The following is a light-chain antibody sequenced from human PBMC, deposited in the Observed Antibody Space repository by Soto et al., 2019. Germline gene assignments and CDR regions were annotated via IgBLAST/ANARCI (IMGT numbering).Light chain of an antibody. Sequence: QSVLTQPPSVSGAPGQRVTISCTGSSSSIGAGYDVHWYQHLPGTAPKLLIYGNTNRPSGVPDRFSGSKSGTSASLAITGLQAEDEAVYYCQSYDSSLSSYVFGTGIKLTVL. CDR3: QSYDSSLSSYV. J-gene: IGLJ1*01. CDR1: SSSIGAGYD. CDR2: GNT. V-gene: IGLV1-40*01.